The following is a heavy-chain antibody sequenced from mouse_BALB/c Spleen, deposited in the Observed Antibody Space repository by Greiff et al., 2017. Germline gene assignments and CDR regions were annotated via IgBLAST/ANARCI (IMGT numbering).Heavy chain of an antibody. D-gene: IGHD1-1*01. V-gene: IGHV1-7*01. CDR1: GYTFTSYW. CDR2: INPSTGYT. J-gene: IGHJ4*01. CDR3: ARGIITTGYYAMDY. Sequence: VKLQQSGAELAKPGASVKMSCKASGYTFTSYWMHWVKQRPGQGLEWIGYINPSTGYTEYNQKFKDKATLTADKSSSTAYMQLSSLTSEDSAVYYCARGIITTGYYAMDYWGQGTSVTVSS.